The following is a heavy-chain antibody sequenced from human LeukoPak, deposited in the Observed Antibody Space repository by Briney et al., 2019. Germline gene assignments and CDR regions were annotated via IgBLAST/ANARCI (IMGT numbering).Heavy chain of an antibody. V-gene: IGHV3-23*01. CDR2: ISGSGGST. J-gene: IGHJ4*02. D-gene: IGHD4-23*01. Sequence: GGSLRLSCAASGFTFSSYAMSWVRQAPGKGLEWVSAISGSGGSTYYADSVKGRFTISRDNSKNTLYLQMNSLRAEDTAVYYCARAPHPFTVVYFDYWAREPWSPSPQ. CDR3: ARAPHPFTVVYFDY. CDR1: GFTFSSYA.